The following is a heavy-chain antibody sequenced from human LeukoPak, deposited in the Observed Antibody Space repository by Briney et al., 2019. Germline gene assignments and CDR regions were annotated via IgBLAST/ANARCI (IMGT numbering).Heavy chain of an antibody. CDR2: INAGNGNT. D-gene: IGHD3-9*01. Sequence: ASVKVSCKASGYTFTAYAMHWVRQAPGQRLEWMGWINAGNGNTKYSQKFQGRVTTTRDTSASTAYMELSSLRSEDTAVYYCARAGLRYFDWLSEGDCWGQGTLVTVSS. CDR1: GYTFTAYA. CDR3: ARAGLRYFDWLSEGDC. J-gene: IGHJ4*02. V-gene: IGHV1-3*01.